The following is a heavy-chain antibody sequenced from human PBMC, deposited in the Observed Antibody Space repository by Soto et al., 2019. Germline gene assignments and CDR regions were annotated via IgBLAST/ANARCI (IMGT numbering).Heavy chain of an antibody. D-gene: IGHD3-9*01. Sequence: GSLRLSCAASGSTFSGYSVNWVRQAPGKGLEWVSYTSSGSKTIYYAESVKGRFTVSRDNARNSQYLQMNSLRDEDTAVYYCAREDILGVRSFDYWGQGTLVTVSS. J-gene: IGHJ4*02. CDR3: AREDILGVRSFDY. V-gene: IGHV3-48*02. CDR1: GSTFSGYS. CDR2: TSSGSKTI.